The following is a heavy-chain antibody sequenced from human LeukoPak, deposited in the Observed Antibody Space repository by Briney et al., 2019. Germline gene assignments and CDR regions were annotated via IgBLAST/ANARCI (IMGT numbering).Heavy chain of an antibody. CDR1: GYTFTSYG. CDR3: ARDSPFQIIEYSSSWYQRLRGVYYYYMDV. Sequence: ASVKVSCKASGYTFTSYGISWVRQAPGQGLEWMGWISAYNGNTNYAQKLQGRVTMTTDTSTSTAYMELRSLRSDDTAVYYCARDSPFQIIEYSSSWYQRLRGVYYYYMDVWGKGTTVTVSS. J-gene: IGHJ6*03. CDR2: ISAYNGNT. V-gene: IGHV1-18*01. D-gene: IGHD6-13*01.